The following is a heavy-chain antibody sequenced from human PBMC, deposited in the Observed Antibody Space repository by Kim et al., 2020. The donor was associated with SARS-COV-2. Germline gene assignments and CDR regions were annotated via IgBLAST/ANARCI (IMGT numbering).Heavy chain of an antibody. CDR3: AREAAAAGFYYFDY. J-gene: IGHJ4*02. V-gene: IGHV1-69*01. D-gene: IGHD6-13*01. Sequence: AQKFQGRVTITADESTSTAYMELSSLRSEDTAVYYCAREAAAAGFYYFDYWGQGTLVTVSS.